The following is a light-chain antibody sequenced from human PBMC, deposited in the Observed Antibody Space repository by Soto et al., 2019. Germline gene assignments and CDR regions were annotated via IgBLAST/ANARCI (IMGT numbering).Light chain of an antibody. Sequence: EIVLTQSPATLSLSPGERASLSCRASQSISTYLAWYQQKPGQAPRLLIFEASSRATGIPARFSGSGSGTDFTLTISSLEPEDFADYYCQHHSNWPMSFGGGTKVDIK. J-gene: IGKJ4*01. CDR1: QSISTY. V-gene: IGKV3-11*01. CDR2: EAS. CDR3: QHHSNWPMS.